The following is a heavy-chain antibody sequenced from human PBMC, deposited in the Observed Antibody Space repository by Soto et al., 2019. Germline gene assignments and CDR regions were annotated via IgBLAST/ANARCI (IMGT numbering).Heavy chain of an antibody. CDR2: VIPIFGTA. CDR1: GGTFSSYA. J-gene: IGHJ6*02. D-gene: IGHD2-15*01. Sequence: QVQLVQSGAEVKKPGSSVKVSCKAPGGTFSSYAISWVRQAPGQGLEWMGGVIPIFGTAKYAQKFQGRVTITADEYTSTGYIELRSLRSEDTAVYYCARSQGGSSSLDIYYYYYYVIDVWGQGTTVTVSS. V-gene: IGHV1-69*01. CDR3: ARSQGGSSSLDIYYYYYYVIDV.